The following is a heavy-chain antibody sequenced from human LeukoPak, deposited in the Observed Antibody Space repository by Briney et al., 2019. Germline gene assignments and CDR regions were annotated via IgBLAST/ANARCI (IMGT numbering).Heavy chain of an antibody. CDR2: IKQDGSEK. Sequence: PGGFLRFSCAASGFTFSSYWMSWVRQAPGKGLEWVANIKQDGSEKYYVDSVKGRFTILRDNAKNALYLQMNSLRAEDSAVYYWARDPRYSSGSWGQGTLVTVSS. CDR1: GFTFSSYW. D-gene: IGHD6-19*01. CDR3: ARDPRYSSGS. V-gene: IGHV3-7*01. J-gene: IGHJ4*02.